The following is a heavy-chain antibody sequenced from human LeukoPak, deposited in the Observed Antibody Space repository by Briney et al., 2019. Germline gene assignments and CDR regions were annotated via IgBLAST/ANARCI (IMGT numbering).Heavy chain of an antibody. CDR1: GFTFSSYA. CDR3: ARDLAGGYYPNFDY. D-gene: IGHD3-22*01. CDR2: ISYDGSNK. J-gene: IGHJ4*02. V-gene: IGHV3-30-3*01. Sequence: PGGSLRLSCAASGFTFSSYAMHWVRQAPGKGLEWVAVISYDGSNKYYADSVKGRFTISRDNSKNTLYLQMNSLRAEDTAVYYCARDLAGGYYPNFDYWGQGTLVTVSS.